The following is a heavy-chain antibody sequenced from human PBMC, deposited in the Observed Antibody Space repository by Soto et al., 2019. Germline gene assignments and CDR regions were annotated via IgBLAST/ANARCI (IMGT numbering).Heavy chain of an antibody. J-gene: IGHJ2*01. V-gene: IGHV3-30-3*01. CDR3: ARDGPRVATIPKLYYWYFDL. CDR1: GFTFSSYA. CDR2: ISYDGSNK. Sequence: GGSLRLSCAASGFTFSSYAMHWVRQAPGKGLEWVAVISYDGSNKYYADSVKGRFTISRDNSKNTLYLQMNSLRAEDTAVYYCARDGPRVATIPKLYYWYFDLWGRGTLVTVSS. D-gene: IGHD5-12*01.